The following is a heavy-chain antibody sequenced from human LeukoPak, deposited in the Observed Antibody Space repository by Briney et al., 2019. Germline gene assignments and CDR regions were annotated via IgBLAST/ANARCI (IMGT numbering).Heavy chain of an antibody. V-gene: IGHV4-61*02. CDR1: GNSISSGDNY. CDR3: ARASYSYDINGWVPFDY. Sequence: SETLSLTCTVSGNSISSGDNYWSWIRQPAGKGLEWIGRIYTSGSTNYNPSLKRRVTISGDTTKNQFSLRLSSVTAADTAVYYCARASYSYDINGWVPFDYWGQGTLVTVSS. CDR2: IYTSGST. D-gene: IGHD3-22*01. J-gene: IGHJ4*02.